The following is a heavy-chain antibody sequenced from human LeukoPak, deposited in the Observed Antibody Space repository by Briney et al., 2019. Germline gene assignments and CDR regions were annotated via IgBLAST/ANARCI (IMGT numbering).Heavy chain of an antibody. CDR3: ARAPLDFWSGYSYYYYYGMDV. CDR1: GYTFTSYD. V-gene: IGHV1-8*01. CDR2: MNPNSGNT. J-gene: IGHJ6*02. D-gene: IGHD3-3*01. Sequence: ASVKVSCKASGYTFTSYDINWVRQATGQGLEWMGWMNPNSGNTGYAQKFQGRVTMTRNTSISTAYMELSSLRSEDTAVYYCARAPLDFWSGYSYYYYYGMDVWGQGTTVTVSS.